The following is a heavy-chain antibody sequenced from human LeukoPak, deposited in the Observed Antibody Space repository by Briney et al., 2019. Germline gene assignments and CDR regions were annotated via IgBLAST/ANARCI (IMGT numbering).Heavy chain of an antibody. CDR1: GFTFSSNA. CDR2: ISYDGSKK. D-gene: IGHD2-15*01. CDR3: ARGAPPPRGGYCSGGSCPYFDY. Sequence: GGSLRLSCAASGFTFSSNAMHWVRQAPGKGLEWVAGISYDGSKKYYADSVKGRFTISRDNSKSTLYLQMNSLRAEDTAVYYCARGAPPPRGGYCSGGSCPYFDYWGQGTLVTVSS. J-gene: IGHJ4*02. V-gene: IGHV3-30-3*01.